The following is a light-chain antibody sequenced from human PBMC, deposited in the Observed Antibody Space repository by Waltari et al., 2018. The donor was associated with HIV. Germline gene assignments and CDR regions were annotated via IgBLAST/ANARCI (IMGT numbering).Light chain of an antibody. Sequence: QSVLTQPPSVSGLPGQKGTISCSGSNSYIGVNTVNWYQHFPGRAPKLVAYRSHQRPAGVPDLFSGSKSGTSAPRAINGVQAEDEATYFCSAWDDTLHVVFGGGTKLTVL. CDR1: NSYIGVNT. J-gene: IGLJ3*02. V-gene: IGLV1-44*01. CDR3: SAWDDTLHVV. CDR2: RSH.